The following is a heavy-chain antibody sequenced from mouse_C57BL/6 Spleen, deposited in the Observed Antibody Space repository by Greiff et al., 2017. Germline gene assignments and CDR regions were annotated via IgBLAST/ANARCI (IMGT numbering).Heavy chain of an antibody. J-gene: IGHJ1*03. CDR3: AGIGYFDV. CDR2: INPGSGGT. CDR1: GYAFTNYL. Sequence: VQLQQSGAELVRPGTSVKVSCKASGYAFTNYLIEWVKQRPGQGLEWIGVINPGSGGTNYNEKFKGKATLTADKSSSTAYMQLSSLTSEDSAVYFCAGIGYFDVWGTGTTVTVSS. V-gene: IGHV1-54*01.